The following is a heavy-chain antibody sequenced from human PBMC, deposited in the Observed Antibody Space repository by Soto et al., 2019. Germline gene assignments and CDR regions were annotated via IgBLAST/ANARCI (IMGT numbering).Heavy chain of an antibody. CDR1: GLDFSSEV. CDR2: ISGSGRTI. Sequence: GGSLRLSCAASGLDFSSEVMCWVRQAPGKGLEWVSSISGSGRTIYHADSMRGRCAISRDNSKNSLYLQLNNLRVDDTAVYYCAKVGPSYYYGMDVWGQVTTVTVSS. D-gene: IGHD1-26*01. J-gene: IGHJ6*02. CDR3: AKVGPSYYYGMDV. V-gene: IGHV3-23*01.